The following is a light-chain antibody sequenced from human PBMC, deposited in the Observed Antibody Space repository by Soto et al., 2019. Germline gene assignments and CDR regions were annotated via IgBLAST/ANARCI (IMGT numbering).Light chain of an antibody. CDR1: SSNIGSNY. V-gene: IGLV1-47*01. CDR3: ASWDASLSVVV. CDR2: RNN. J-gene: IGLJ2*01. Sequence: QSVLTQPPSASGTPGQRVTISCSGSSSNIGSNYVFWYQHLPGTAPKLLIYRNNQRPSGVPDRFSGSKSGTSATLAISGLRAEDEADYYCASWDASLSVVVFGGGTKLTVL.